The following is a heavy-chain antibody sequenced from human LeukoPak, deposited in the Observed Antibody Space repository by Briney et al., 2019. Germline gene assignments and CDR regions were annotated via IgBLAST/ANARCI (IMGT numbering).Heavy chain of an antibody. CDR3: AREATYGYYYYMDV. Sequence: GASVKVSCKASGYTFTGYYMHWVRQAPGQGLEWMGWINPNSGGTNYAQKFQGRVTMTRDTSISTAYMELSRLRSDDTAVYYCAREATYGYYYYMDVWGKGTTVTVS. D-gene: IGHD4-17*01. V-gene: IGHV1-2*02. CDR1: GYTFTGYY. CDR2: INPNSGGT. J-gene: IGHJ6*03.